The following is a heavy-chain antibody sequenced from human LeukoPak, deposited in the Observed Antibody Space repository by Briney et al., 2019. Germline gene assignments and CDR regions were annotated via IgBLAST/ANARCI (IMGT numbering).Heavy chain of an antibody. V-gene: IGHV4-59*08. CDR1: GGSISNYY. CDR2: IYYSGST. Sequence: PSETLSLTCTVSGGSISNYYWSWIRQPPGKGLEWLGYIYYSGSTNYNPSLKSRVTISVDTSKNQFSLKLSSVTAADTAVYYCARHPGITAAGTGFDIWGQGTMVTVSS. CDR3: ARHPGITAAGTGFDI. J-gene: IGHJ3*02. D-gene: IGHD6-13*01.